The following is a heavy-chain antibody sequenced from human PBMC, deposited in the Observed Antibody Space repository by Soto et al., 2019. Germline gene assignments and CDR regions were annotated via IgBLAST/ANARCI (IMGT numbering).Heavy chain of an antibody. J-gene: IGHJ6*03. D-gene: IGHD3-3*01. Sequence: TSETLSLTFTVSVAFIRGNYWSWIRQTPAKGLEWIGYTYYTGRTDYNPSLKSRVTMSVDTSKNKFSLELTSVTAADTAVYYCARNQAGTVFGLPTHFYFMDVWGKGTTVTVSS. CDR1: VAFIRGNY. CDR3: ARNQAGTVFGLPTHFYFMDV. V-gene: IGHV4-59*01. CDR2: TYYTGRT.